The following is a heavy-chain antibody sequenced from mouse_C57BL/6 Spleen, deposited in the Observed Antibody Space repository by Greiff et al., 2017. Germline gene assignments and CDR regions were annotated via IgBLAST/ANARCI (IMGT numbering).Heavy chain of an antibody. Sequence: VQLQQSGAELARPGASVKLSCKASGYTFPSYGISWVKQRTGQGLEWIGEIYPRSGNTYYNEKFKGKATLTADKSSSTAYMELRSRTSEDAAVYFCARDYGSQSPMDYWGQGTSVTVSS. CDR3: ARDYGSQSPMDY. D-gene: IGHD1-1*01. CDR2: IYPRSGNT. CDR1: GYTFPSYG. J-gene: IGHJ4*01. V-gene: IGHV1-81*01.